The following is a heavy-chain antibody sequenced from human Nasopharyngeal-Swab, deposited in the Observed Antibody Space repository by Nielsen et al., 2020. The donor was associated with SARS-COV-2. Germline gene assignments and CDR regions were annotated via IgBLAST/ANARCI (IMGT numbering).Heavy chain of an antibody. CDR1: GFTFSRYW. D-gene: IGHD2-21*01. CDR2: TDENGRRT. J-gene: IGHJ5*02. Sequence: GESLKISCVASGFTFSRYWMHLVRQAPGKGLGWVSRTDENGRRTDYADSGRGRFTIFRDNAENTLYLQMNSLRVEDTGLYYCARDVAGGDSAWGQGTLVTVSS. CDR3: ARDVAGGDSA. V-gene: IGHV3-74*01.